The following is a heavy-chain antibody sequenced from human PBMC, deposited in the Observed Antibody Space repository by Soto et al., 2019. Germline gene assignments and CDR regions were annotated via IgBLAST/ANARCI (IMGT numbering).Heavy chain of an antibody. Sequence: QVQLVQSGGGVVQPGRSLRLSCAASGFTFRSYGMFWVRQAPGKGLEWVAAMLFDGSDKYADSVKGRFTISRDNSKNTLYLQMNSLRTEDTAVYYCAKGSYSGIYSDFDYWRQGTLVTVSS. J-gene: IGHJ4*02. CDR3: AKGSYSGIYSDFDY. D-gene: IGHD1-26*01. V-gene: IGHV3-30*18. CDR1: GFTFRSYG. CDR2: MLFDGSDK.